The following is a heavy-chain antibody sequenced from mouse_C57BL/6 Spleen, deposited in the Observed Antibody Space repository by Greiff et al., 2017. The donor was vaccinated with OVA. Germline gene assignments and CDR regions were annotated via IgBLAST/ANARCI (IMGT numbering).Heavy chain of an antibody. Sequence: VQLQQSGAELVKPGASVKLSCKASGYTFTSYWMQWVKQRPGQGLEWIGEIDPSDSYTNYNQKFKGKATLTVDTSSSTAYMQLSSLTSEDSAVYYCAIRQGYPMDYWGQGTSVTVSS. CDR3: AIRQGYPMDY. V-gene: IGHV1-50*01. CDR2: IDPSDSYT. D-gene: IGHD2-12*01. J-gene: IGHJ4*01. CDR1: GYTFTSYW.